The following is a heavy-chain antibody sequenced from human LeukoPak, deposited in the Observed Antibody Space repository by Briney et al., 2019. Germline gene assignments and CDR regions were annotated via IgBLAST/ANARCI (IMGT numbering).Heavy chain of an antibody. CDR2: MYTSGVT. V-gene: IGHV4-4*07. CDR3: ASGPLYYFDY. J-gene: IGHJ4*02. Sequence: SETLSLTCTVSGDSISNYYWSWIRQPAGKGLEWIGRMYTSGVTHYNPSLKSRATMSVDTSKNQLSLRLSSVTAADTAVYYCASGPLYYFDYWGQGTLVTVSS. CDR1: GDSISNYY.